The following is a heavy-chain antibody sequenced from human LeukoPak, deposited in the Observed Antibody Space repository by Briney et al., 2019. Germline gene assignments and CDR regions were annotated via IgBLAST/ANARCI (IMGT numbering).Heavy chain of an antibody. Sequence: ASVKVSCKASGYTFTNYYIHWVRQAPGQGLEWMGLINPGGDNTNYAQNFQGRVTMTRDTSASAVYMELSSLRSEDTAIYYCARIRDGYNDAYDIWGQGTVVTVPS. J-gene: IGHJ3*02. CDR2: INPGGDNT. D-gene: IGHD5-24*01. CDR3: ARIRDGYNDAYDI. CDR1: GYTFTNYY. V-gene: IGHV1-46*01.